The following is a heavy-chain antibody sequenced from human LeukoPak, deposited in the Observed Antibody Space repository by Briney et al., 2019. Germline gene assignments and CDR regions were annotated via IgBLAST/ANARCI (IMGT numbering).Heavy chain of an antibody. CDR2: IYTSGST. Sequence: SQTLSLTCTVSGAAISSGSYYWNWIRQPAGKGLEWIGRIYTSGSTNYNPSLKSRVTVSLDTSKNQLSLKSISVPATDTPCCGCASRTSDDYYYYMDVWGKGATVTVSS. CDR3: ASRTSDDYYYYMDV. J-gene: IGHJ6*03. CDR1: GAAISSGSYY. D-gene: IGHD2-2*01. V-gene: IGHV4-61*02.